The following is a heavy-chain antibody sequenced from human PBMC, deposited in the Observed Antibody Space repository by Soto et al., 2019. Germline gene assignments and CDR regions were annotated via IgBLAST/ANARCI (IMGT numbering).Heavy chain of an antibody. CDR1: GFTFSSYA. V-gene: IGHV3-23*01. Sequence: GGSLRLSCAASGFTFSSYAMSWVRQAPGKGLEWVSAISGSGGSTYYADSGKGRFTISRDNSKNTLYLQMNSLRAEDTAVYYCAKDGVVVAAFGWFDPWGQGTLVTVSS. J-gene: IGHJ5*02. CDR3: AKDGVVVAAFGWFDP. CDR2: ISGSGGST. D-gene: IGHD2-15*01.